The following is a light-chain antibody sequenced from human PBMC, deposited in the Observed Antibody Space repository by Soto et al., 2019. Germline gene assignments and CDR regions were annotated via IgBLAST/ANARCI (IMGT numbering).Light chain of an antibody. CDR1: QSVLFSSNNKNY. Sequence: DIVMTQSPDSLAVSLGERATINCKSSQSVLFSSNNKNYLAWYQQKPGQPPKLLISWASTRESGVPDRFSGRGSETDFTLTISSLQAEDVAVYHCQQYYSTPSPTFGGGTKVEIK. V-gene: IGKV4-1*01. CDR3: QQYYSTPSPT. J-gene: IGKJ4*01. CDR2: WAS.